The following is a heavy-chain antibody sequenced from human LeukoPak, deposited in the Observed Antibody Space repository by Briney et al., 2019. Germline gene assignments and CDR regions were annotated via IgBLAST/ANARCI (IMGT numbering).Heavy chain of an antibody. CDR2: IIPIFGTA. J-gene: IGHJ4*02. D-gene: IGHD6-13*01. CDR1: GGTFSSYA. CDR3: ARIQQLVSDY. Sequence: SVKVSCKASGGTFSSYAISWVRQAPGQGLEWMGGIIPIFGTANYAQKFQGRVTMTTDTSTSTAYMELRSLRSDDTAVYYCARIQQLVSDYWGQGTLVTVSS. V-gene: IGHV1-69*05.